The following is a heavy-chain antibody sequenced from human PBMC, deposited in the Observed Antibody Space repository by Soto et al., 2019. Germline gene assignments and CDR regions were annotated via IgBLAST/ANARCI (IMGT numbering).Heavy chain of an antibody. J-gene: IGHJ6*03. V-gene: IGHV3-33*01. CDR2: IWYDGSNK. Sequence: GGSLRLSCAASGFTFSSYGMHWVRQAPGKGLEWVAVIWYDGSNKYYADSVKGRFTISRDNSKNTLYLQMNSLRAEDTAVYYCARDPLGYCSSTSCYADYYYYMDVWGKGTTVTVSS. D-gene: IGHD2-2*03. CDR1: GFTFSSYG. CDR3: ARDPLGYCSSTSCYADYYYYMDV.